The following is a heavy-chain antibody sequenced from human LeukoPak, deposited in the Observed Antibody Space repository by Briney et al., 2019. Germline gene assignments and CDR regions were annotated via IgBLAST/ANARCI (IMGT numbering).Heavy chain of an antibody. D-gene: IGHD4-23*01. CDR2: IYYSGIT. Sequence: SETLSLTCTVSGGSISSNGYYWGWIRQSPGEGLEWIGNIYYSGITYYNASLKSRVTISVDTSKNQFSLKVRSVTAADAAVYYCARLPTVVTRVAFDIWGQGTMVTVSS. V-gene: IGHV4-39*01. CDR3: ARLPTVVTRVAFDI. J-gene: IGHJ3*02. CDR1: GGSISSNGYY.